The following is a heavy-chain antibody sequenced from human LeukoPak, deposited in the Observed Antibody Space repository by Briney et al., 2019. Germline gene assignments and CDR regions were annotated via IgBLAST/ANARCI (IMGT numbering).Heavy chain of an antibody. CDR3: ARDRRGSFDY. Sequence: SETLSLTCAVYGGSFSAYYWSWIRQPPGKGLEWIGEVNHSGNTNYNPSLKSRLTISVDTSKNQFSLKLSSVTAADTAVYYCARDRRGSFDYWGQGTLVTVSS. D-gene: IGHD5-12*01. V-gene: IGHV4-34*01. CDR1: GGSFSAYY. CDR2: VNHSGNT. J-gene: IGHJ4*02.